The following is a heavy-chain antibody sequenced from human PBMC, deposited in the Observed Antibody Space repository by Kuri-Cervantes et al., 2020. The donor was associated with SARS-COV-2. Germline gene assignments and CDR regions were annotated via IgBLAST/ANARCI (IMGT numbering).Heavy chain of an antibody. V-gene: IGHV3-11*06. CDR2: ISSSSSYT. D-gene: IGHD6-13*01. CDR3: ARRGSSWYFLDS. CDR1: GFTFSDYY. J-gene: IGHJ4*02. Sequence: LSLTCAASGFTFSDYYMTWIRQAPGKGLEWVSYISSSSSYTSYADSVKGRFTISRDNARNSLYLQLSGLGVEDTAVYYCARRGSSWYFLDSWGQGTLVTVSS.